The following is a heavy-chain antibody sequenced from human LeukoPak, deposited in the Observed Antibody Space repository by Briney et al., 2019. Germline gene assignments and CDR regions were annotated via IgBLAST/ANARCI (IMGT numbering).Heavy chain of an antibody. D-gene: IGHD2-2*02. Sequence: LSLTCTVSGGSISSSSYYWGWIRQPPGKGLEWIGSIYYSGSTYYNPCRKSRVTISGDTSKNQFSLKLSSVTAADTAVYYCARLMGKEYCSSTSCYKGQTDYWGQGTLVTVSS. J-gene: IGHJ4*02. V-gene: IGHV4-39*01. CDR3: ARLMGKEYCSSTSCYKGQTDY. CDR1: GGSISSSSYY. CDR2: IYYSGST.